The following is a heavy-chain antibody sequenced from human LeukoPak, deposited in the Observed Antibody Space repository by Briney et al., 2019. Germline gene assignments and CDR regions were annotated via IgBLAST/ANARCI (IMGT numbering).Heavy chain of an antibody. Sequence: PGGSLRLSCAASGFTFSSYGMHWVRQAPGKGLEWVAFIRYDGSNKYYADSVKGRFTISRDNSKNTLYLQLNSLRPEDTAVYYCAKEETANAYYYYYMDVWGKGTTVTVSS. CDR2: IRYDGSNK. CDR1: GFTFSSYG. J-gene: IGHJ6*03. V-gene: IGHV3-30*02. D-gene: IGHD5-18*01. CDR3: AKEETANAYYYYYMDV.